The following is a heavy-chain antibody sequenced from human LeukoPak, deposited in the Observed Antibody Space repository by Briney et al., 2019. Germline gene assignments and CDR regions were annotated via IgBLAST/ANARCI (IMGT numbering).Heavy chain of an antibody. CDR3: ARSSLHCSSTSCYNDAFDI. D-gene: IGHD2-2*02. Sequence: GGSLRLSCAASGFTFSSYSMNWVRQAPGKGLEWVSSISISSSYIYYADSVKGRFTISRDNAKNSLYLQMNSLRAEDTSVYYCARSSLHCSSTSCYNDAFDIWGQGTMVTVSS. CDR2: ISISSSYI. J-gene: IGHJ3*02. V-gene: IGHV3-21*01. CDR1: GFTFSSYS.